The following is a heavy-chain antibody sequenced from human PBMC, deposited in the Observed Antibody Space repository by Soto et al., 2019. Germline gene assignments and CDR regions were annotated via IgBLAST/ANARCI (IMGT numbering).Heavy chain of an antibody. J-gene: IGHJ6*02. CDR2: INPNSGGT. CDR3: ARDQRIVLRFLESGYRTYYYYGMDV. D-gene: IGHD3-3*01. CDR1: GYTFTGYY. V-gene: IGHV1-2*02. Sequence: QVQLVQSGAEVKKPGASVKVSCKASGYTFTGYYMHWVRQAPGQGLEWMGWINPNSGGTNYAQKFQGRVTMTRDTSISTAYMELSRLRSDDTAVYYCARDQRIVLRFLESGYRTYYYYGMDVWGQGTTVTVSS.